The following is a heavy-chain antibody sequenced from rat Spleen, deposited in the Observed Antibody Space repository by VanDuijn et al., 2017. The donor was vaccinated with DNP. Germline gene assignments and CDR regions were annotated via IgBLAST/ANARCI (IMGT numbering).Heavy chain of an antibody. Sequence: EVQLVESGGGLVQAGRSLKLSCAASGFTFSDYNMAWVRQAPKKGLEWVAYISYDGRRTSYGDSVKGRFTISRDNAKSILYLQMESLRSEDTATFYCTTDFERGYWGQGVMVTVSS. CDR2: ISYDGRRT. D-gene: IGHD1-11*01. J-gene: IGHJ2*01. CDR3: TTDFERGY. CDR1: GFTFSDYN. V-gene: IGHV5S10*01.